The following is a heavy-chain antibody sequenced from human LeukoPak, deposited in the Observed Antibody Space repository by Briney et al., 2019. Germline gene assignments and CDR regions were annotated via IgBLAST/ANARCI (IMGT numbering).Heavy chain of an antibody. V-gene: IGHV3-23*01. Sequence: GGSLRLSCAASGFTFSSYAMSWVRQAPGKGLEWVSAISGRGGSTYYADSVKGRFTISRDNSKNTLYLQMNSLRAEDTAVYYCAKEGVAGDILTGYYYIDYWGQGTLVTVSS. CDR3: AKEGVAGDILTGYYYIDY. CDR1: GFTFSSYA. D-gene: IGHD3-9*01. J-gene: IGHJ4*02. CDR2: ISGRGGST.